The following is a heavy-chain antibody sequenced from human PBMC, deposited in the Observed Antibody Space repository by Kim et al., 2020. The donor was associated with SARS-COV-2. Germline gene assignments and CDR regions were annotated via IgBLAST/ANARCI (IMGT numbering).Heavy chain of an antibody. CDR2: ICSGGST. V-gene: IGHV3-53*01. CDR3: ARDPVGDGYSFFDY. J-gene: IGHJ4*02. D-gene: IGHD4-4*01. CDR1: GLTFSSNP. Sequence: GGSLRLSCAASGLTFSSNPMAWIRQAPGKGLEWVSVICSGGSTYYEASVQGRFTISRDYSKDTLSLQMNSLRAEDTAIYYCARDPVGDGYSFFDYWGQGTLVIVSS.